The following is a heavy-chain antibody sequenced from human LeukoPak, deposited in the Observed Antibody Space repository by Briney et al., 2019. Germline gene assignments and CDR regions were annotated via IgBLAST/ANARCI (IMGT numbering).Heavy chain of an antibody. CDR1: GYTFTGYY. Sequence: GASVKVSCKASGYTFTGYYMHWVRQAPGKGLEWTGRINPNSGGTNYAQKFQGRVTMTRDTSISTAYMELSRLRSDDTAVYYCARDGRPWSTSGYFDYWGQGTLVTVSS. V-gene: IGHV1-2*06. CDR3: ARDGRPWSTSGYFDY. J-gene: IGHJ4*02. D-gene: IGHD2/OR15-2a*01. CDR2: INPNSGGT.